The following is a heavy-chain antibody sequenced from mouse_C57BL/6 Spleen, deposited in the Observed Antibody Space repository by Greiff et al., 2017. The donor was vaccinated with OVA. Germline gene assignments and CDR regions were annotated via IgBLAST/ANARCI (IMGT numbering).Heavy chain of an antibody. CDR2: ISYDGSN. Sequence: ESGPGLVKPSQSLSLTCSVTGYSITSGYYWNWIRQFPGNKLEWMGYISYDGSNNYNPSLKNRISITRDTSKNQFFLKLNSVTTEDTATYYCAREEVYGNAMDYWGQGTSVTVSS. D-gene: IGHD2-1*01. J-gene: IGHJ4*01. CDR3: AREEVYGNAMDY. CDR1: GYSITSGYY. V-gene: IGHV3-6*01.